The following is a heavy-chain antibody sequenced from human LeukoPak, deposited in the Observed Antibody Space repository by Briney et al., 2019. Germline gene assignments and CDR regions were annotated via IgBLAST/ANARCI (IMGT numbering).Heavy chain of an antibody. D-gene: IGHD1-26*01. Sequence: PSETLSLTCTVSGGSISSYYWSWIRQPPGKGLEWIGYIYYSGSTDYNPSLKSRVTISVDTSKNPFSLKLSSVTAADTAVYYCARQWDPTSYFGMDVWGQGTTVTVSS. CDR3: ARQWDPTSYFGMDV. J-gene: IGHJ6*02. CDR2: IYYSGST. CDR1: GGSISSYY. V-gene: IGHV4-59*08.